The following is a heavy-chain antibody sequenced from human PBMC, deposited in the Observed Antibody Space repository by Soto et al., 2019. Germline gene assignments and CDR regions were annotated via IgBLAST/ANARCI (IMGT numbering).Heavy chain of an antibody. CDR3: ARDRLANWFDP. CDR1: RLSISSYD. CDR2: IYYSGST. Sequence: SASRSLTCPVARLSISSYDWNLLRQPPGKGLEWIGYIYYSGSTKYNPSLKSRVTISVDTSKNQFSLKLSSVTAADTAVYYCARDRLANWFDPWGQGTLVTFAS. V-gene: IGHV4-59*01. J-gene: IGHJ5*02. D-gene: IGHD3-9*01.